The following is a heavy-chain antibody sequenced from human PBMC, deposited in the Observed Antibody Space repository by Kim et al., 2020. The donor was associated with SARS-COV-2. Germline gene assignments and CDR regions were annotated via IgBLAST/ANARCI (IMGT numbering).Heavy chain of an antibody. V-gene: IGHV3-30-3*01. CDR3: ARDLKTVTMARAYYYYG. D-gene: IGHD4-17*01. CDR2: ISYDGSNK. Sequence: GGSLRLSCAASGFTFSSYAMHWVRQAPGKGLEWVAVISYDGSNKYYADSVKGRFTISRDNSKNTLYLQMNSLRAEDTAVYYCARDLKTVTMARAYYYYG. CDR1: GFTFSSYA. J-gene: IGHJ6*01.